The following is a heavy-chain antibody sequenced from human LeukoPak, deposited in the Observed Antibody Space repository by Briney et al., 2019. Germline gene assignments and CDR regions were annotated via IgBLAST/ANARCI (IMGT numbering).Heavy chain of an antibody. Sequence: GASVKVSCKASGYTFTSYDINWVRQATGQGLEWMGWMNPNSGNTGYAQKFQGRVTMTRNTSISTACMELSSLRSEDTAVYYCASNPGGYSSSSMYYYYMDVWGKGTTVTVSS. CDR2: MNPNSGNT. V-gene: IGHV1-8*01. CDR1: GYTFTSYD. CDR3: ASNPGGYSSSSMYYYYMDV. D-gene: IGHD6-6*01. J-gene: IGHJ6*03.